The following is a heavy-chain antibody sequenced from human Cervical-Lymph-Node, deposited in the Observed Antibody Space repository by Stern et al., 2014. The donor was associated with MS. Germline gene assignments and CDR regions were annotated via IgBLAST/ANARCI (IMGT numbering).Heavy chain of an antibody. D-gene: IGHD4-17*01. V-gene: IGHV3-74*02. Sequence: EVQLVQSGGGLVQPGGSLRLSCAASAFTLSSYWMHWVRQTPGKGLGWVARIDSDGSSIRYADSVKGRFTISRDNAKNTLYLQMNSLRAEDTAVYYCARDDGDYGDNYYGMDVWGQGTTVTVSS. J-gene: IGHJ6*02. CDR1: AFTLSSYW. CDR2: IDSDGSSI. CDR3: ARDDGDYGDNYYGMDV.